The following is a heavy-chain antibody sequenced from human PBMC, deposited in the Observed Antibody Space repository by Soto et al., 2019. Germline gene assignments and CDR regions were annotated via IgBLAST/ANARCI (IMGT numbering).Heavy chain of an antibody. CDR2: IIPIFGTA. CDR3: ARATLGDILTGHYKNYFDY. D-gene: IGHD3-9*01. CDR1: GGTFSSYA. Sequence: ASVKVSCKASGGTFSSYAISWVRQAPGQGLEWMGGIIPIFGTANYAQKFQGRVTITADESTSTAYMELSSLRSEDTAVDYCARATLGDILTGHYKNYFDYWGQGTLVTVSS. J-gene: IGHJ4*02. V-gene: IGHV1-69*13.